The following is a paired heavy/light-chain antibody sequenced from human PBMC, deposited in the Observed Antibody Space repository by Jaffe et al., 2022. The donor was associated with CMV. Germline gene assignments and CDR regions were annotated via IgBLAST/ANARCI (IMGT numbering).Heavy chain of an antibody. J-gene: IGHJ6*03. V-gene: IGHV3-21*01. CDR3: ARETYYYDSSGYYHLYYYYYYMDV. CDR1: GFTFSSYS. CDR2: ISSSSSYI. D-gene: IGHD3-22*01. Sequence: EVQLVESGGGLVKPGGSLRLSCAASGFTFSSYSMNWVRQAPGKGLEWVSSISSSSSYIYYADSVKGRFTISRDNAKNSLYLQMNSLRAEDTAVYYCARETYYYDSSGYYHLYYYYYYMDVWGKGTTVTVSS.
Light chain of an antibody. V-gene: IGKV1-39*01. CDR3: QQSYSTSLFT. Sequence: DIQMTQSPSSLSASVGDRVTITCRASQSISSYLNWYQQKPGKAPKLLIYAASSLQSGVPSRFSGSGSGTDFTLTISSLQPEDFATYYCQQSYSTSLFTFGPGTKVDIK. J-gene: IGKJ3*01. CDR2: AAS. CDR1: QSISSY.